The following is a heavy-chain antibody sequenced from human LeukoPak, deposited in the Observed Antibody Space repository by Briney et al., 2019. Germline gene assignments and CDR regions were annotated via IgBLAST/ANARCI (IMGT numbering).Heavy chain of an antibody. CDR3: ARGDYGELLDY. D-gene: IGHD4-17*01. CDR1: GFTVSSNY. Sequence: HPGGSLRLSCAASGFTVSSNYMSWVRQAPGKGLEWVSVIYSGGSTYYADSVKGRFTISRDNSKNTLYLQMNSLRAGDTAVYYCARGDYGELLDYWGQGTLVTVSS. J-gene: IGHJ4*02. V-gene: IGHV3-53*01. CDR2: IYSGGST.